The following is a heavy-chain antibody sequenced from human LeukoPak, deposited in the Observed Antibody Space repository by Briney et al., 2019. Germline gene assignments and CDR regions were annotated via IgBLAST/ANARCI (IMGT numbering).Heavy chain of an antibody. V-gene: IGHV3-21*01. D-gene: IGHD3-10*01. Sequence: PGGSLGLSCAASGFTLSSYSMNWVRQAPGKGLEWVSSISSSSSYIYYADSVKGRFTISRDNAKNSLYLQMNSLRAEDTAVYYCARFHGSGSYYNVGNYWGQGTLVTVSS. CDR3: ARFHGSGSYYNVGNY. CDR2: ISSSSSYI. CDR1: GFTLSSYS. J-gene: IGHJ4*02.